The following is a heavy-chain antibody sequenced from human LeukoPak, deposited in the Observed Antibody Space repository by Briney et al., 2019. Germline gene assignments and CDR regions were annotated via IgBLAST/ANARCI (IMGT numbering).Heavy chain of an antibody. Sequence: VASVKVSCKPSRYTFTVYYMHWVRQAPGQGLEWMGWINPNRGGPNNAQKFQGRVTMTRDTSISTADMELSRLRSDDTAVYYCARGDYYGSGRPTNAFDYWGQGTLVTVS. D-gene: IGHD3-10*01. CDR3: ARGDYYGSGRPTNAFDY. CDR2: INPNRGGP. CDR1: RYTFTVYY. V-gene: IGHV1-2*02. J-gene: IGHJ4*02.